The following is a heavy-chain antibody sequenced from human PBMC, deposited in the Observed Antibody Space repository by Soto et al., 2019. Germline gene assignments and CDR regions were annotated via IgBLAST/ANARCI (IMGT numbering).Heavy chain of an antibody. Sequence: QVQLVESGGGVVQPGRSLRLSCAASGFTFSSNGMHWVRQAPGKGLEWVAVISYDGSNKYYADSVKGRFTISRDNSKNTLYLQMNSLRAEDTAVYYCATAADCTNGVSYEDGMDVWGQGTTVTVSS. D-gene: IGHD2-8*01. V-gene: IGHV3-30*03. J-gene: IGHJ6*02. CDR2: ISYDGSNK. CDR1: GFTFSSNG. CDR3: ATAADCTNGVSYEDGMDV.